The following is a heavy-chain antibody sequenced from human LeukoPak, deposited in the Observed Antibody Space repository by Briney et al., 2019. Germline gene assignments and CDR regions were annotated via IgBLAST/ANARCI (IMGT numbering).Heavy chain of an antibody. CDR1: GGSISGDY. D-gene: IGHD6-13*01. CDR2: IYTSGST. V-gene: IGHV4-4*07. CDR3: ARVTGYMTEDYFDY. J-gene: IGHJ4*02. Sequence: SSETLSLTCTVSGGSISGDYWSWIRQPAGTGLEWIGRIYTSGSTIYNPSLKSRVTMSVDTSKNQFSLKLSSVTAADTAVYYCARVTGYMTEDYFDYWGQGTLITVSS.